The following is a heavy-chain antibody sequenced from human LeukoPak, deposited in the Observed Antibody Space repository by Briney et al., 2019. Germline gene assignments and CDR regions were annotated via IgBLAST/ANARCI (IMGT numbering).Heavy chain of an antibody. CDR2: IYWDDDK. CDR1: GFSLSTNGMG. D-gene: IGHD6-6*01. J-gene: IGHJ4*02. V-gene: IGHV2-5*02. CDR3: AHRIASRRIFNS. Sequence: SGPTLVKPTQTLTLTCTFSGFSLSTNGMGVGWIRQPPGKALEWLALIYWDDDKRYSPSLKSRLTISTDTSKNQVVLIMTNMDPVDTATYYCAHRIASRRIFNSWGQGTLVTVSS.